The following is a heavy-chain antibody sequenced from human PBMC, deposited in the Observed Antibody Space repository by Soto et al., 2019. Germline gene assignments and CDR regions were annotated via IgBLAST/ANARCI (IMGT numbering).Heavy chain of an antibody. CDR3: ATRSYYYFDY. Sequence: QVQLVESGGGVVQPGRSLRLSCAASGFTFSSYGMHWVRQAPGKGLEWVALMSYDGSNKYYADSVKGRFTISRDNSKNTLYLQMNSLRGEDTAVYYCATRSYYYFDYWGQETLVTVSS. V-gene: IGHV3-30*03. D-gene: IGHD1-26*01. CDR1: GFTFSSYG. J-gene: IGHJ4*02. CDR2: MSYDGSNK.